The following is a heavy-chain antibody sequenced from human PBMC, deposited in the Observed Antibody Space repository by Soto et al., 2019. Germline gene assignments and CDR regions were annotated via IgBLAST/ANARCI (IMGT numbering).Heavy chain of an antibody. D-gene: IGHD3-16*01. CDR1: GGSISSYY. CDR2: IYYSGST. Sequence: SETLSLTCTVSGGSISSYYWSWIRQPPGKGLEWIGYIYYSGSTNYNPSLKSRVTISVDTSKNQCSLKLSSVTAADTAVYYCASSVRGSAFDIWGQGTMVTVSS. CDR3: ASSVRGSAFDI. J-gene: IGHJ3*02. V-gene: IGHV4-59*01.